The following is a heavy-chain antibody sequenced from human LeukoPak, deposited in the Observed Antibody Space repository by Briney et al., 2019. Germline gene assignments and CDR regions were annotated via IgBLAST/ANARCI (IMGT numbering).Heavy chain of an antibody. D-gene: IGHD3-10*01. CDR3: ARGQPMVRGVKLQRSFDY. V-gene: IGHV1-3*01. J-gene: IGHJ4*02. CDR1: GYTFTSYA. CDR2: INAGNGNT. Sequence: GASVKVSCKASGYTFTSYAMHWVRQAPGQRLEWMGWINAGNGNTKYSQKFQGRVTITRDTSASTAYMELSSLRSGDTAVYYCARGQPMVRGVKLQRSFDYWGQGTLVTVSS.